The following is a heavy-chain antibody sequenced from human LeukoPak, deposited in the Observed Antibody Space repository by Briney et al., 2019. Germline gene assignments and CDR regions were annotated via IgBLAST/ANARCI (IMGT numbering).Heavy chain of an antibody. CDR2: INPNSGGT. Sequence: GASVKVSCKASGYTFTGYYMHWVRQAPGQGLEWMGWINPNSGGTNYAQKFQGRVTMTRDTSISTAYMELSRLRSDDTAVYYCARGVTGRYCSSTSCHWRAWFDPWGQGTLVTVSS. CDR3: ARGVTGRYCSSTSCHWRAWFDP. CDR1: GYTFTGYY. D-gene: IGHD2-2*01. J-gene: IGHJ5*02. V-gene: IGHV1-2*02.